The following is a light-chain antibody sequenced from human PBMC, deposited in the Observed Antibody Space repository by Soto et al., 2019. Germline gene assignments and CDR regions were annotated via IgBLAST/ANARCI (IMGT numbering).Light chain of an antibody. CDR3: QSADSSGTYVV. Sequence: SYELTQPPSVSVSPGQTARITCSGDALPKQYAYWYQQKPGQAPLLVIYKDSERPSGIPERFSGSSSGTTVTLTISGVQAEDEDDYYCQSADSSGTYVVFGGGTKLTVL. J-gene: IGLJ2*01. CDR2: KDS. CDR1: ALPKQY. V-gene: IGLV3-25*03.